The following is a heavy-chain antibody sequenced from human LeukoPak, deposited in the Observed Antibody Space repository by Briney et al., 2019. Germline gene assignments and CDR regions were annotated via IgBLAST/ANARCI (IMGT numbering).Heavy chain of an antibody. CDR3: TRGKSSGWPGY. J-gene: IGHJ4*02. Sequence: TSETLSLTCTVSGGSISSYYWSWIRQPAGKGLEWIGRIYTSGSTNYNPSLKSRVTMSVDTSKNQFSLKLSSVTAADTAVYYCTRGKSSGWPGYWGQGTLVTVSS. CDR2: IYTSGST. CDR1: GGSISSYY. D-gene: IGHD6-19*01. V-gene: IGHV4-4*07.